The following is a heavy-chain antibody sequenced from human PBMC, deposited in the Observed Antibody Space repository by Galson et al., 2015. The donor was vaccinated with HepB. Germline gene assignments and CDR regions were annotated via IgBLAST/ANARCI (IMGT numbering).Heavy chain of an antibody. D-gene: IGHD2/OR15-2a*01. V-gene: IGHV3-33*01. CDR2: VGSDGAEK. Sequence: SLRLSCAASGFSFRSYGMHWVRHAPGRGLEWVAVVGSDGAEKFYTDSVRGRFIISRDNSENTVSLQLNSLRGDDTAMYYCARGGWGLGVRSTPWSWLDPWGQGTMVTVSS. J-gene: IGHJ5*02. CDR1: GFSFRSYG. CDR3: ARGGWGLGVRSTPWSWLDP.